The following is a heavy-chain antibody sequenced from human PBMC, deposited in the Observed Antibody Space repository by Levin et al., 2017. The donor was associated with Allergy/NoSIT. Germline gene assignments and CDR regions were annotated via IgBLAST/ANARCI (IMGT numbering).Heavy chain of an antibody. J-gene: IGHJ4*02. Sequence: GESLKISCAASGFTFSSYSMNWVRQAPGKGLEWVSSISSSSSYIYYADSVKGRFTISRDNAKNSLYLQMNSLRAEDTAVYYCATIIHRTPGDYWGQGTLVTVSS. V-gene: IGHV3-21*01. CDR2: ISSSSSYI. D-gene: IGHD2-2*01. CDR3: ATIIHRTPGDY. CDR1: GFTFSSYS.